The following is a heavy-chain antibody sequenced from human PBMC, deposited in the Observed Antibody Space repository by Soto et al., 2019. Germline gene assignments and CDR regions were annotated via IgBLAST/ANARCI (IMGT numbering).Heavy chain of an antibody. D-gene: IGHD3-9*01. J-gene: IGHJ4*02. V-gene: IGHV1-69*02. Sequence: SVKVSCKASGGTFSIYTISWVRQAPGQGLEWMGRITPILGIANYAQKFQGRVTITADKSTSTAYMELSSLRSEDTAVYYCATVLRYLEAPFDYWGQGTLVTVSS. CDR2: ITPILGIA. CDR1: GGTFSIYT. CDR3: ATVLRYLEAPFDY.